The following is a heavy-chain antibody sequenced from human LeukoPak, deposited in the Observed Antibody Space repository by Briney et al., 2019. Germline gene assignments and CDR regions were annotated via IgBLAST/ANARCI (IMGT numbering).Heavy chain of an antibody. J-gene: IGHJ5*02. CDR3: ARGGQGAWYWFDL. V-gene: IGHV3-21*01. CDR1: GFSSSAHT. CDR2: IDSSSTYI. D-gene: IGHD6-19*01. Sequence: PGGSLRLSCEASGFSSSAHTMNWVRQAPGKGLEWVSSIDSSSTYIYYADSMKGRFSISRDNAKNSLYLQMSSLRAEDTAVYYCARGGQGAWYWFDLWGQGTLVTVSS.